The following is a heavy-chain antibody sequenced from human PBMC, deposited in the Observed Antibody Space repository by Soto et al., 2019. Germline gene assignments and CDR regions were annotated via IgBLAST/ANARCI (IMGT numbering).Heavy chain of an antibody. CDR3: VRVDFKQFVHWYDY. CDR1: GDSVSSNSST. CDR2: TYYRSKWYS. V-gene: IGHV6-1*01. D-gene: IGHD6-6*01. J-gene: IGHJ4*02. Sequence: PSQTLSLTCVISGDSVSSNSSTWNWFRHSPSRGLECLGRTYYRSKWYSDYAVSVKSRITINPDTPTNQFSLQLNSVTPEDTAVYYCVRVDFKQFVHWYDYWGKGTLVTVSS.